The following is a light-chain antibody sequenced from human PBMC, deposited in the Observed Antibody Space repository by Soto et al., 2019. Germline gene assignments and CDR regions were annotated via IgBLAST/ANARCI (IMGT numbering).Light chain of an antibody. Sequence: EIVMTQSPATLSVSPGERATLSCRASQSVSSNLAWYQQKPGQAPRLVIYGASTRATGIPARFSGSGSGTEFTLTISSLQSEDFAVYYCQQYNNWPPRTFGQGPRWIS. CDR3: QQYNNWPPRT. CDR2: GAS. CDR1: QSVSSN. V-gene: IGKV3-15*01. J-gene: IGKJ1*01.